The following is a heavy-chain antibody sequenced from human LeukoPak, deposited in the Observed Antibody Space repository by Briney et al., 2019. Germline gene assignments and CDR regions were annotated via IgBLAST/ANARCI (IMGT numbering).Heavy chain of an antibody. D-gene: IGHD2-2*01. J-gene: IGHJ3*02. CDR1: GFTFSSYS. CDR3: ARDHAYAFDI. CDR2: ISSSGSYI. V-gene: IGHV3-21*01. Sequence: PGGSLRLSCAASGFTFSSYSMNWVRQAPGKGLEWVSTISSSGSYIYYADSVKGRFTISRDNAKNSLYLQMNSLRAEDTAVYYCARDHAYAFDIWGQGTMVTVSS.